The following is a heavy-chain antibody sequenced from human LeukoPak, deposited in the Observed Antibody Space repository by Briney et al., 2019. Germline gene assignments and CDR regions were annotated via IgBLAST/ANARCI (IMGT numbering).Heavy chain of an antibody. CDR3: ASMENSSPGRPSYYFDY. CDR2: IYPRDSDT. CDR1: GYSFTTYW. Sequence: GESLKISCKVSGYSFTTYWIGWVRQMPGKGLEWMGIIYPRDSDTRYSPSFQGQVTISADKSISTAYLQWSSLKASDTAVYYCASMENSSPGRPSYYFDYWGQGTLVTVSS. D-gene: IGHD6-6*01. V-gene: IGHV5-51*01. J-gene: IGHJ4*02.